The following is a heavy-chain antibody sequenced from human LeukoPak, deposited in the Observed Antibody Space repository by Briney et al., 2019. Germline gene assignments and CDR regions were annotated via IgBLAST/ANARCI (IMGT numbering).Heavy chain of an antibody. CDR3: ARGGGDYGDYVLWGAPGPDY. CDR2: INPNSGGT. CDR1: GYTFTGYY. D-gene: IGHD4-17*01. J-gene: IGHJ4*02. V-gene: IGHV1-2*02. Sequence: ASVKVSCKAYGYTFTGYYMHWVRQAPGQGLEWMGWINPNSGGTNYAQKFQGRVTMTRDTSISTAYMELSRLRSGDTAVYYCARGGGDYGDYVLWGAPGPDYWGQGTLVTVSS.